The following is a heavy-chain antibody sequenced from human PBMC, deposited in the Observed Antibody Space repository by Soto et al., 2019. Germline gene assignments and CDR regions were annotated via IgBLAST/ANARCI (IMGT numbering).Heavy chain of an antibody. D-gene: IGHD2-2*01. Sequence: ASVEVSCKASGYTFTSYYMHWVRQAPGQRLEWMGIINPSGGSTSYAQKVQGRVTMTRDNSPSTVYRELRSLRSEDTAVYYFARGGDIVVVPAAMSNFDYWGQGTLVTVSS. CDR1: GYTFTSYY. V-gene: IGHV1-46*03. CDR3: ARGGDIVVVPAAMSNFDY. CDR2: INPSGGST. J-gene: IGHJ4*02.